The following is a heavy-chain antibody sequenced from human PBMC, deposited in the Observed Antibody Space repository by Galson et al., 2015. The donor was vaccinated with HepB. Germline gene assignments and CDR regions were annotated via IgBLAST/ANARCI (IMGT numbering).Heavy chain of an antibody. CDR3: TTDKFCSGGSCYSFYF. Sequence: SLRLSCAASGFTFSNAWMSWVRQAPGKGLEWVGRIKSKTDGGTTDYAAPVKGRFTISRDDSKNTLYLQMNSLKTEDTAVYYCTTDKFCSGGSCYSFYFWGQGTLATVSS. CDR1: GFTFSNAW. V-gene: IGHV3-15*01. CDR2: IKSKTDGGTT. J-gene: IGHJ4*02. D-gene: IGHD2-15*01.